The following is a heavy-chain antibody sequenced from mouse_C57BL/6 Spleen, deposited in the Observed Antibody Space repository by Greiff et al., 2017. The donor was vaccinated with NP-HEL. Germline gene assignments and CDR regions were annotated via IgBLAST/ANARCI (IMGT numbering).Heavy chain of an antibody. D-gene: IGHD1-1*01. Sequence: LVKPGASVKMSCKASGYTFTDYYMNWVKQSHGKSLEWIGVINPYNGGTSYNQKFKGKATLTVDKSSSTAYMELNSLTSEDSAVYYCARGHYYGSSYWYFDVWGTGTTVTVSS. CDR1: GYTFTDYY. V-gene: IGHV1-19*01. J-gene: IGHJ1*03. CDR3: ARGHYYGSSYWYFDV. CDR2: INPYNGGT.